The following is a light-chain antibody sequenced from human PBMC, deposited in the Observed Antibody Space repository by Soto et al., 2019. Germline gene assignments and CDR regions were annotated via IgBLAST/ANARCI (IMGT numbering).Light chain of an antibody. Sequence: EMVLTQSPGTLSLSPGERATLSCSASQSVSSSQLAWYQPKPGQTPRLLIYGASSRATGIPDRFSGSGSGTDFTFTNTRLEPKDFPVYYCQPYDNSRLTFAHKTNVDIK. V-gene: IGKV3-20*01. CDR1: QSVSSSQ. J-gene: IGKJ3*01. CDR2: GAS. CDR3: QPYDNSRLT.